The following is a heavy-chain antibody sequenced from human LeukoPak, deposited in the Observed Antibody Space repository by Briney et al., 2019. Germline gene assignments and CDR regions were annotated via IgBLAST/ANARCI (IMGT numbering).Heavy chain of an antibody. Sequence: GGSLRLSCAASGFTFSNYAMSWVRQAPGKGLEWVSAVSGSGDSTYYAGSVKGRFTISRDNSKNTVYLQMNSLRAEDTAVYYWAKFWDFGDYAIDYWGQGTLVTVSS. V-gene: IGHV3-23*01. CDR2: VSGSGDST. CDR1: GFTFSNYA. D-gene: IGHD4-17*01. J-gene: IGHJ4*02. CDR3: AKFWDFGDYAIDY.